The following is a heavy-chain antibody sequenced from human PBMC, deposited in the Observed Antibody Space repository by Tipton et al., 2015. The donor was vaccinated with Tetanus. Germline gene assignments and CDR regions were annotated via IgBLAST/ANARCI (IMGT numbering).Heavy chain of an antibody. CDR2: IIPIFGTA. CDR1: GGTFSNYA. D-gene: IGHD2-2*01. V-gene: IGHV1-69*01. CDR3: ARKWDIVAVSAANYYGLDV. Sequence: QVQLVQSGAEVKKPGSSVKVSCKASGGTFSNYAISWVRQAPGQGLEWMGGIIPIFGTAKYAQKFQGRVTITADESTSTAYMELSSLRSEDTAMYYRARKWDIVAVSAANYYGLDVWGQGTTVTVSS. J-gene: IGHJ6*02.